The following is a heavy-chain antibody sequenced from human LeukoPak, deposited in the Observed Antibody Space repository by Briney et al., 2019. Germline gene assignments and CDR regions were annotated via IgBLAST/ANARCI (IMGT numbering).Heavy chain of an antibody. D-gene: IGHD5-12*01. CDR3: ARDRRWLRFHGFDI. V-gene: IGHV4-59*12. CDR2: IYYSGST. Sequence: SETLSLTCTVSDGSISSYYWSWIRQSPGKGLEWIGYIYYSGSTNYNPSLKSRVTISVDTSKNQFSLKLKSVTAADTAVYYCARDRRWLRFHGFDIWGQRTMVTVSS. J-gene: IGHJ3*02. CDR1: DGSISSYY.